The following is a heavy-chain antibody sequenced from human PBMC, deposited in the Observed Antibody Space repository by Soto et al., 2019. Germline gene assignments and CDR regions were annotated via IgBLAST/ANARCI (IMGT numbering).Heavy chain of an antibody. J-gene: IGHJ6*02. CDR3: STDSADIVVVPATFGMDV. CDR1: GITFSNAW. V-gene: IGHV3-15*01. Sequence: LRLSCAASGITFSNAWMTWVRQAPGKGLEWVGRIKSITDGGTTDYAAPVKGRFTISRDDSKDTLYLQMNNLKTEDTAVYHCSTDSADIVVVPATFGMDVWGQGTTVTVSS. CDR2: IKSITDGGTT. D-gene: IGHD2-2*01.